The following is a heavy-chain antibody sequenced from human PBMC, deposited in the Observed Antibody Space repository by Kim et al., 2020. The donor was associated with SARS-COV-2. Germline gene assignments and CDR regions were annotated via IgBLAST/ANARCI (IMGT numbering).Heavy chain of an antibody. CDR1: GGTFSSYA. D-gene: IGHD6-19*01. CDR2: IIPIFGTA. J-gene: IGHJ4*02. CDR3: ARAGTGYSSGLQPLFFFDY. Sequence: SVKVSCKASGGTFSSYAISWVRQAPGQGLEWMGGIIPIFGTANYAQKFQGRVTITADESTSTGYMELSSLRSEDTAVYYCARAGTGYSSGLQPLFFFDYWGQGALGTVSS. V-gene: IGHV1-69*13.